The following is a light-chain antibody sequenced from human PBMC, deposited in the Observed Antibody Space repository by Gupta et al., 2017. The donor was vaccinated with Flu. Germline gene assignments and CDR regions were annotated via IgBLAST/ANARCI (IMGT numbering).Light chain of an antibody. CDR3: RQKTNWPPFT. CDR2: KVS. J-gene: IGKJ3*01. Sequence: VVVTQSPVYLPVTPGQPASITCRCSQSVEYSDGNADLNWFNQRPGQSPRRLIFKVSHRDTGVSERFCGSGDGNEFALKPSRGEEEDVVFYYCRQKTNWPPFTFGHGTKVDVK. CDR1: QSVEYSDGNAD. V-gene: IGKV2-30*01.